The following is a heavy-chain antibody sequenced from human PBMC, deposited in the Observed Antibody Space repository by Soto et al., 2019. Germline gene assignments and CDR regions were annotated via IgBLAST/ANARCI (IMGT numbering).Heavy chain of an antibody. CDR3: ARDVPLYCSGGSCYYSWFDP. CDR1: GGSISTGGYY. V-gene: IGHV4-31*03. J-gene: IGHJ5*02. Sequence: QVQLQESGPGLVKPSQTLSLTCTVSGGSISTGGYYWSWIRQHPGKGLEWIGYISYSGSAYYNPPLKSRVTVSVDTSKNQFPLKLSSVTAADTAVYYCARDVPLYCSGGSCYYSWFDPWGQGTLVTVSS. D-gene: IGHD2-15*01. CDR2: ISYSGSA.